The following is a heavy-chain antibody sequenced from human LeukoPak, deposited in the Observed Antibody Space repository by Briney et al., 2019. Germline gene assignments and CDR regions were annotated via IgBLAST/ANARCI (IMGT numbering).Heavy chain of an antibody. CDR2: TYYRSKWFS. D-gene: IGHD4-11*01. V-gene: IGHV6-1*01. J-gene: IGHJ4*02. CDR3: ARKGTVTTPFDY. CDR1: GDSVSSDSAA. Sequence: RSQTLSLTCAISGDSVSSDSAAWNWIRQSPSRGLEWLGRTYYRSKWFSDYALSVKSRITINADTSKNQFSLQLNSVTPEDTAVYYCARKGTVTTPFDYWGQGILVTVS.